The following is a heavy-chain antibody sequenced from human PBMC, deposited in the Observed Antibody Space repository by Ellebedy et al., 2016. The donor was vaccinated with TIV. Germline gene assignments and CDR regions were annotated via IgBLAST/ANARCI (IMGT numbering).Heavy chain of an antibody. J-gene: IGHJ4*02. Sequence: MPSETLSLTCTASGGSISSYYWSWIRQPPGKGLEWIGYIYYSGSTNYNPSLKSRVTISVDTSKNQFSLKLSSVPAADTAVYYCGRGWKDERWLQFRGVEYYFDYWGQGTLVTVSS. V-gene: IGHV4-59*01. CDR1: GGSISSYY. CDR2: IYYSGST. CDR3: GRGWKDERWLQFRGVEYYFDY. D-gene: IGHD5-24*01.